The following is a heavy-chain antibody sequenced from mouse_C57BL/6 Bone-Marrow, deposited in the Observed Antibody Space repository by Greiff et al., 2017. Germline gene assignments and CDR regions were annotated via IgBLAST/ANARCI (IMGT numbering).Heavy chain of an antibody. CDR2: LDPAIGNT. J-gene: IGHJ3*01. CDR3: ASPITSVEATPFAD. V-gene: IGHV14-3*01. Sequence: VQLQQSVAELVRPGASVKLSCTASGFNIKNTYMHWVKQRPEQGLAWIGRLDPAIGNTKYAPKFQGKATITADTSSHTAYLQLSSLPSEDTFIYYCASPITSVEATPFADWGQGSLVTVS. D-gene: IGHD1-1*01. CDR1: GFNIKNTY.